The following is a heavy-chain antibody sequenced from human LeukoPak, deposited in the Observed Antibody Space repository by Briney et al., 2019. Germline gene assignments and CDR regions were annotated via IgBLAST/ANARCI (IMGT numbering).Heavy chain of an antibody. CDR3: ARDGTAPGLYFDL. CDR2: IKQDGGEK. Sequence: GGSLRLSCAVSGFTFSSYWMYWVRQAPGKGLEWVASIKQDGGEKYYVDSVKDRFTISRVNAKNSLYLQMSSLRAEDTAVYYCARDGTAPGLYFDLWGQGTLVTVSS. J-gene: IGHJ4*01. CDR1: GFTFSSYW. V-gene: IGHV3-7*01. D-gene: IGHD6-13*01.